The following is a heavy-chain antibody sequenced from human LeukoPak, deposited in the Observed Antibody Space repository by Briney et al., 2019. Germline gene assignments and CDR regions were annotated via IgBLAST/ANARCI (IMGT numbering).Heavy chain of an antibody. CDR3: AKDRGPMAQGGGEYGLDV. V-gene: IGHV3-30*18. J-gene: IGHJ6*02. D-gene: IGHD2-15*01. CDR2: ISYDGSNE. CDR1: GFIFRSYG. Sequence: GRSLRLSCAASGFIFRSYGMHWVRQAPGKGLEWVAFISYDGSNEYYGDSVKGRFSISRENPKNRLHLQMHSLRPDDTAVYHCAKDRGPMAQGGGEYGLDVWGQGTTVTVSS.